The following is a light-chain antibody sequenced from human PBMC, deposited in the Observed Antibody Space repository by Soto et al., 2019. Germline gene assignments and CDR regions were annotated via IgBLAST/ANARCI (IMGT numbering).Light chain of an antibody. CDR3: QQYEVGFI. V-gene: IGKV3-20*01. Sequence: EIVLTQSPTTLSLSPGETATLSCRASQAVSSSYLAWYQQKPGQAPRVVIYDASTRAAGIPDRFSGSGYATDFTLTISSLEPEEVAVYYCQQYEVGFIFGQGTKLEIK. CDR2: DAS. CDR1: QAVSSSY. J-gene: IGKJ2*01.